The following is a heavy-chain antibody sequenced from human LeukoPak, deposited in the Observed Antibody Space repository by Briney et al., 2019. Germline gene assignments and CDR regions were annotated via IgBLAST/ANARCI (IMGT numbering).Heavy chain of an antibody. D-gene: IGHD2-15*01. CDR3: ARGVVVVVAATRDNWFDP. V-gene: IGHV1-8*02. CDR2: MNPNSGST. J-gene: IGHJ5*02. Sequence: ASVKVSCKASGYTFTSYDINWVRQATGQGLEWMGWMNPNSGSTSYAQKFQGRVTMTRDMSTSTVYMELSSLRSEDTAVYYCARGVVVVVAATRDNWFDPWGQGTLVTVSS. CDR1: GYTFTSYD.